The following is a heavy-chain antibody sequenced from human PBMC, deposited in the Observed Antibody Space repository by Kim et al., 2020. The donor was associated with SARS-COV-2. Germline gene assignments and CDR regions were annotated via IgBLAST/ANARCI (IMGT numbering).Heavy chain of an antibody. V-gene: IGHV1-18*01. D-gene: IGHD3-22*01. CDR3: ARVVLTGRGCMDV. J-gene: IGHJ6*02. Sequence: YAQKLQGRVTMTTDTSTSTAYRELRSLRSDDTAVYYCARVVLTGRGCMDVWGQGTTVTVSS.